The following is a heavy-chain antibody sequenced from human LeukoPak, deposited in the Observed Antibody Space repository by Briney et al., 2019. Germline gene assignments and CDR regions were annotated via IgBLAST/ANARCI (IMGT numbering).Heavy chain of an antibody. CDR1: GFTFSSYG. CDR2: ISYDGSNK. D-gene: IGHD3-22*01. CDR3: AKDLLSMIVVVTPSNYYYYGMDV. V-gene: IGHV3-30*18. Sequence: GGSLRLSCAASGFTFSSYGMHWVRQAPGKGLEWVAVISYDGSNKYYADSVKGRFTISRDNSKNTLYLQMNSLRAEDTAVYYCAKDLLSMIVVVTPSNYYYYGMDVWGQGTTVTVSS. J-gene: IGHJ6*02.